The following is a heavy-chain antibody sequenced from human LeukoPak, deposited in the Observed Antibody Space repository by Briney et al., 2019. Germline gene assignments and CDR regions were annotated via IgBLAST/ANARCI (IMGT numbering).Heavy chain of an antibody. D-gene: IGHD5-18*01. CDR1: GFTFSSYS. CDR2: ISSSSSYI. J-gene: IGHJ4*02. Sequence: TGGSLRLSCAASGFTFSSYSMNWIRQAPGKGLERVSSISSSSSYIYYADSVKGRFTISRDNAKNSLYLQMNSLRAEDTAVYYCASDVDTAMVTIDYWGQGTLVTVSS. CDR3: ASDVDTAMVTIDY. V-gene: IGHV3-21*01.